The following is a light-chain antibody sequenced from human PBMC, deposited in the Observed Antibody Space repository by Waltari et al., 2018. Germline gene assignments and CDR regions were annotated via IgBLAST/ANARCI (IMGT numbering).Light chain of an antibody. CDR1: QNINDW. J-gene: IGKJ2*01. CDR3: QQYNSYSYT. CDR2: KAS. V-gene: IGKV1-5*03. Sequence: DIQMTQSPSTLSASVGDTVTITCRASQNINDWLAWYQQKPGQAPKVLIYKASTLESGVPSRFSGSGSGTEFTLTISSLQPDDFATYYCQQYNSYSYTFGQGTKLEIK.